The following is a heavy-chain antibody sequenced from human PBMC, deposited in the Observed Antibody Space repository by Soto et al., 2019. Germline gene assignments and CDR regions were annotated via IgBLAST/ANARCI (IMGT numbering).Heavy chain of an antibody. CDR2: ISSSSSYI. V-gene: IGHV3-21*01. Sequence: PGGSLRLSCAASGFTFSSYSMNWVRQAPGKGLEWVSSISSSSSYIYYADSVEGRFTISRDNAKNSLYLQMNSLRAEDTAVYSCARDGSGSYFDYWGQGTLVTVSS. CDR3: ARDGSGSYFDY. J-gene: IGHJ4*02. D-gene: IGHD3-10*01. CDR1: GFTFSSYS.